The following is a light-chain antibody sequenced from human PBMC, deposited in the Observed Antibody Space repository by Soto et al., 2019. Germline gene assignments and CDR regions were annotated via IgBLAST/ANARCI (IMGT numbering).Light chain of an antibody. J-gene: IGLJ2*01. CDR2: EVN. Sequence: QSALTQPPSASGSPGQSVTISCTGTSSDVGGYYSVSWFQQHPGKAPKLMIYEVNKRPSGVPGRFSGSKSGNTASLTVSGLQTEAEADYYCSSFAGSDNVVFGGGTKLTVL. CDR1: SSDVGGYYS. V-gene: IGLV2-8*01. CDR3: SSFAGSDNVV.